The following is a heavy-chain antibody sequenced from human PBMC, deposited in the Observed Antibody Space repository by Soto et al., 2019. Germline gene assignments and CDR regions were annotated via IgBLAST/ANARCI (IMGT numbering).Heavy chain of an antibody. D-gene: IGHD6-6*01. Sequence: PSETLSLTCTVSGGSIGSSSYFWGWIRQPPGKGLEWIGNIYYSGITYYNPSLKSRVSISVDTSKNQVSLKLSSVTAADTAVFYCARIPARYSTSSACGYYFYRMDVWGQGTPGTVSS. V-gene: IGHV4-39*01. J-gene: IGHJ6*02. CDR3: ARIPARYSTSSACGYYFYRMDV. CDR1: GGSIGSSSYF. CDR2: IYYSGIT.